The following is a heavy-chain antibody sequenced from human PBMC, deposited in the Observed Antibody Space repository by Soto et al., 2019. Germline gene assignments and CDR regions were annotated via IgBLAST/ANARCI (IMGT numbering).Heavy chain of an antibody. Sequence: GESLKISCKGSGYSFTSYWIGWVRQMPGKGLEWMGIIYPGDSDTRYSPSFQGQVTISADKSISTAYLQWSSLKASDTAMYYCARLSGDQYYYYGMDVWGQGTTVTVSS. D-gene: IGHD7-27*01. CDR2: IYPGDSDT. CDR3: ARLSGDQYYYYGMDV. J-gene: IGHJ6*02. V-gene: IGHV5-51*01. CDR1: GYSFTSYW.